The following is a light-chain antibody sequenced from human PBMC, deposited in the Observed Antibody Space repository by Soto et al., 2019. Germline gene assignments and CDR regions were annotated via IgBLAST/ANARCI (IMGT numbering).Light chain of an antibody. Sequence: QSVLTQSPSASASLGASVKLTCTLSSGHSSYAIAWHQQQPEKGPRYLMKLNSDGSHSKGDGIPDRFSGSSSGAERYLTISSLQSEGEANNYCQPWGTGIQVFGGGTKLTV. CDR2: LNSDGSH. V-gene: IGLV4-69*01. J-gene: IGLJ2*01. CDR3: QPWGTGIQV. CDR1: SGHSSYA.